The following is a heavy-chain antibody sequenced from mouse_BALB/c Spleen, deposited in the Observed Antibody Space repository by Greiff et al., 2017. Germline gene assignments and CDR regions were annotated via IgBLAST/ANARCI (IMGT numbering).Heavy chain of an antibody. CDR2: ISSGGST. D-gene: IGHD1-1*01. J-gene: IGHJ1*01. Sequence: EVKLMESGGGLVKPGGSLKLSCAASGFTFSSYAMSWVRQTPEKRLEWVASISSGGSTYYPDSVKGRFTISRDNARNILYLQMSSLRSEDTAMYYCAREGYYGSRSYWYFDVWGAGTTVTVSS. CDR3: AREGYYGSRSYWYFDV. V-gene: IGHV5-6-5*01. CDR1: GFTFSSYA.